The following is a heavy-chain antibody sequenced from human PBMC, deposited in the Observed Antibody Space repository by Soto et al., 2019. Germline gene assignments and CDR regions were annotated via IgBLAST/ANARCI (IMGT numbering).Heavy chain of an antibody. V-gene: IGHV4-31*03. Sequence: SETLYLTCTVSGGSISSGGYYWSWIRQHPEKGLEWIGYIHYSGSTYYNPSLKSRVTISVDTAKNQFSLKLSSVTAADTAVYYCAREIRGVIIYFDYWGQGTLVTVSS. D-gene: IGHD3-10*01. J-gene: IGHJ4*02. CDR2: IHYSGST. CDR1: GGSISSGGYY. CDR3: AREIRGVIIYFDY.